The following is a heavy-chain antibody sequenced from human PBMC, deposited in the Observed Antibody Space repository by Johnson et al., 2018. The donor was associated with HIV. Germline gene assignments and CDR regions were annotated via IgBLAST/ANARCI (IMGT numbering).Heavy chain of an antibody. D-gene: IGHD3-16*01. J-gene: IGHJ3*01. CDR3: AKDRTSWGFDAFDL. Sequence: QMQLVESGGGVVQPGRSLRLSCVASGFTFSNYGMHWVRQAPGKGLEWVALVWYDGGNKYYADSVKGRFTIFRDNSENTLYLQMNSLRAEDTAVYFCAKDRTSWGFDAFDLWGQVTMVTVSS. CDR2: VWYDGGNK. CDR1: GFTFSNYG. V-gene: IGHV3-33*06.